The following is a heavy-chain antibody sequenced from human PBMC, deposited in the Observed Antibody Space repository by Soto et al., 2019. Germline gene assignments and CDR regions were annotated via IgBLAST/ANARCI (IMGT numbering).Heavy chain of an antibody. CDR1: GGSISSYY. V-gene: IGHV4-59*01. J-gene: IGHJ4*02. CDR3: ARLRIYCSGGSCYYYFDY. D-gene: IGHD2-15*01. CDR2: MYFRGST. Sequence: PSETLSLTCTVSGGSISSYYWSWIRQPPGKGLEWIGYMYFRGSTNYNPSLKSRVTISVDTSKNQFSLKLSSVTAADTAVYYCARLRIYCSGGSCYYYFDYWGQGTLVTVS.